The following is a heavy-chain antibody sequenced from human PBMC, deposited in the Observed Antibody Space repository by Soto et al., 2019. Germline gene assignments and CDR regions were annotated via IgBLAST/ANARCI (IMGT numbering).Heavy chain of an antibody. J-gene: IGHJ6*02. D-gene: IGHD2-2*01. CDR2: IYYSGST. CDR1: GGSISSGGYY. V-gene: IGHV4-31*03. CDR3: ARGTCSSTSCSWGTYYYYGMDV. Sequence: SETLSLTCTVSGGSISSGGYYWSWIRQHPGEGLEWIGYIYYSGSTYYNPSLKSRVTISVDTSKNQFSLKLSSVTAADTAVYYCARGTCSSTSCSWGTYYYYGMDVWGQGTTVTVSS.